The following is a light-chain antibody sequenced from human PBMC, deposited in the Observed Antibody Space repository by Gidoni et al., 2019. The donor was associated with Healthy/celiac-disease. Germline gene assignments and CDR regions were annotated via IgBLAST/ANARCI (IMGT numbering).Light chain of an antibody. V-gene: IGKV1-39*01. CDR1: QSISSY. CDR2: AAS. CDR3: QQSYSTSSWT. J-gene: IGKJ1*01. Sequence: DIQLTQSPSSLSASVGDRVTITCRASQSISSYLNWYQQKPGKAPKLLIYAASSLQSGVPSRFSGSGSGTDFTLTISSLQPEDFATCYCQQSYSTSSWTFGQGTKVEIK.